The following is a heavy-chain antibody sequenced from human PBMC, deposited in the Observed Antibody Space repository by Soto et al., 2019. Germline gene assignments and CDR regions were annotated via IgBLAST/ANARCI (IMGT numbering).Heavy chain of an antibody. V-gene: IGHV3-7*01. D-gene: IGHD6-19*01. CDR3: TKDARVSSGWPPHFDY. J-gene: IGHJ4*02. Sequence: GGSLRLSCAASGFTFSSYWMSWVRQAPGKGLEWVANIKQDGSEKYYVDSVRGRFTISRDNAKNTLYLQMNSLRVEDTAVYYCTKDARVSSGWPPHFDYWGQGTLVTVSS. CDR2: IKQDGSEK. CDR1: GFTFSSYW.